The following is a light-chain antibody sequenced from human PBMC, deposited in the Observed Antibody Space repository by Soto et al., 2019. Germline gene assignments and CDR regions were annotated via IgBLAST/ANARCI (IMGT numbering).Light chain of an antibody. CDR1: QSVSSN. J-gene: IGKJ2*01. CDR3: QQDNKWPKT. CDR2: GAS. V-gene: IGKV3-15*01. Sequence: EIVMTQSPVTLSVSPGERATLSCRASQSVSSNLACYQQKPGQSPRLLISGASTSATGIPAKFSGSGSVTEFTLTISSLQSEDFAVYYVQQDNKWPKTFGQGTKLEIK.